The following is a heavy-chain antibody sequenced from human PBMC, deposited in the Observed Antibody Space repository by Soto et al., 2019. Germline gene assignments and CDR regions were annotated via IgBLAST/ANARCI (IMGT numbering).Heavy chain of an antibody. V-gene: IGHV4-4*02. D-gene: IGHD1-26*01. CDR2: NCHSAGT. CDR1: SHTISSTHR. J-gene: IGHJ6*02. Sequence: PRESLSRISAASSHTISSTHRPSWVRSHRKTGPESLGANCHSAGTNDNPSLKSRVSISVDKSKNQFSLKLSSVTAADTAVYYCAGYSGSYAEDYYYYGMDVWGQGTTVT. CDR3: AGYSGSYAEDYYYYGMDV.